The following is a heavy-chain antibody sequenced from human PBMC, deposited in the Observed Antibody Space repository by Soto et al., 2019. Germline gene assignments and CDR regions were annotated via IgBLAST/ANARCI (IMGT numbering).Heavy chain of an antibody. V-gene: IGHV1-46*01. D-gene: IGHD6-19*01. CDR1: GYTFTSYY. CDR3: ARGNVPGIAVAGTGYFDY. Sequence: ASVKVSCKASGYTFTSYYMHWVRQAPGQGLEWMGIINPSGGGTSYAQKFQGRVTMTRDTSTSILYMELSSLRSDDTAVYYCARGNVPGIAVAGTGYFDYWGQGTLVTVSS. CDR2: INPSGGGT. J-gene: IGHJ4*02.